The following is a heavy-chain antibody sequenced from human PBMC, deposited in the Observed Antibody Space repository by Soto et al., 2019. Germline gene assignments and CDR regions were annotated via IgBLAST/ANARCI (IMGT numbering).Heavy chain of an antibody. D-gene: IGHD2-15*01. CDR1: GGTFSSYA. V-gene: IGHV1-69*01. CDR3: AREGRRWWDYYYYYYGMDV. CDR2: IIPIFGTA. J-gene: IGHJ6*02. Sequence: QVQLVQSGAEVKKPGSSVKVSCKASGGTFSSYAISWVRQAPGQGLEWMGGIIPIFGTANYAQKFQGSGTTTAEESTRRAYMELRSMRSEDTTVYYCAREGRRWWDYYYYYYGMDVWGQGTTVTVSS.